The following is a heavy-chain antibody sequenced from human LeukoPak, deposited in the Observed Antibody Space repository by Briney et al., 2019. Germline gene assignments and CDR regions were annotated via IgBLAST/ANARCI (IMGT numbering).Heavy chain of an antibody. CDR2: IYYSGST. Sequence: SETLSLTCTVSGGSISSYYWSWIRQPPGKGLEWIGYIYYSGSTNYNPSLKSRVTISVDTSKNQFSLKLSSVTAADTAVYYCARVPDYYGSGSYHPYYMDVWGKGTTVTVSS. CDR1: GGSISSYY. CDR3: ARVPDYYGSGSYHPYYMDV. V-gene: IGHV4-59*01. J-gene: IGHJ6*03. D-gene: IGHD3-10*01.